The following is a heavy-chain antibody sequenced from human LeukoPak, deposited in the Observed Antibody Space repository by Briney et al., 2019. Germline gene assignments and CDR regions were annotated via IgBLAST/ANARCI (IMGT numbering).Heavy chain of an antibody. CDR1: GFTFSAYC. D-gene: IGHD3-10*01. CDR3: VRDLREADH. Sequence: GGSLRLSCVASGFTFSAYCMHWVRQGPEKGLEWVSRICPDGSVVNHADSVKGRFTTSRDNAKNTVFLQMNNLRVDDTAVYYCVRDLREADHWGLGTLVTVSS. CDR2: ICPDGSVV. J-gene: IGHJ4*02. V-gene: IGHV3-74*01.